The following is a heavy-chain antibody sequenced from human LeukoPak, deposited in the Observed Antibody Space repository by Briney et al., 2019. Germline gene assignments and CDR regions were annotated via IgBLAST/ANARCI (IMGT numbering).Heavy chain of an antibody. V-gene: IGHV1-2*02. CDR1: GYTFTGYY. CDR3: ARPHYYDSSDVFYYFDY. Sequence: GASVKVSCKASGYTFTGYYMHWVRQAPGQGLEWMGWINPNSGGTNYAQKFQGRVTMTRDTSISTAYMELSRLRSDDTAVYYCARPHYYDSSDVFYYFDYWGQGTLVTVSS. D-gene: IGHD3-22*01. CDR2: INPNSGGT. J-gene: IGHJ4*02.